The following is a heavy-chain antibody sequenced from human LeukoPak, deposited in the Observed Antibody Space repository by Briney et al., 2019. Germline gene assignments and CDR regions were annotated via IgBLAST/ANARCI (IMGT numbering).Heavy chain of an antibody. CDR2: INWNGGST. CDR1: GFTFDDYG. D-gene: IGHD1-26*01. CDR3: ARRGPRGGSYYGGFDP. Sequence: GGSLRLSCAASGFTFDDYGMSWVRQAPGKGLEWVSGINWNGGSTCYADSVKGRFTISRDNAKNSLYLQMNSLRAEDTALYYCARRGPRGGSYYGGFDPWGQGTLVTVSS. J-gene: IGHJ5*02. V-gene: IGHV3-20*04.